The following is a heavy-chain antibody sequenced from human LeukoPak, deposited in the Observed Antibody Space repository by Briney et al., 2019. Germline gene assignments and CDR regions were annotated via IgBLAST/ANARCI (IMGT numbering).Heavy chain of an antibody. D-gene: IGHD3-16*01. CDR2: INPSGGST. CDR1: GYTFTTYY. CDR3: ARDLMGEALDY. V-gene: IGHV1-46*01. J-gene: IGHJ4*02. Sequence: ASVKVSCKASGYTFTTYYMHWVRQAPGQGLEWMGIINPSGGSTSYAQKSQGRVTITRDPYTNTVYMELSSLRAEDTAVYYCARDLMGEALDYWGQGTLVTVSS.